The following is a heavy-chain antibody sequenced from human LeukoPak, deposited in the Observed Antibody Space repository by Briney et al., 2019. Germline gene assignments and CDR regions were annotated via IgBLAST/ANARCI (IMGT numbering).Heavy chain of an antibody. CDR1: GGSVSSGSYY. V-gene: IGHV4-61*01. CDR3: ARSLAGNLFRWLDP. J-gene: IGHJ5*02. CDR2: IYHSGST. Sequence: PSETLSLTCTVSGGSVSSGSYYWSWIRQPPGKGLEWIGDIYHSGSTKYTASLKSRVIISVDTSKNQFSLKLSSVTAADTAVYYCARSLAGNLFRWLDPWGQGALVTVSS. D-gene: IGHD1-1*01.